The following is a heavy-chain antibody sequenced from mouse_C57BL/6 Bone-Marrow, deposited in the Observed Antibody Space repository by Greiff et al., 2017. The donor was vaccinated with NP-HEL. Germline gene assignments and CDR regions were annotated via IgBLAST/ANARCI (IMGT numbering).Heavy chain of an antibody. J-gene: IGHJ1*03. CDR2: IYPRSGNT. CDR1: GYTFTSYG. CDR3: AREQGYYGSFDV. V-gene: IGHV1-81*01. Sequence: VQGVESGAELARPGASVKLSCKASGYTFTSYGISWVKQRTGQGLEWIGEIYPRSGNTYYNEKFKGKATLTADKSSSTAYMELRSLTSEDSAVYFCAREQGYYGSFDVWGTGTTVTVSS. D-gene: IGHD2-2*01.